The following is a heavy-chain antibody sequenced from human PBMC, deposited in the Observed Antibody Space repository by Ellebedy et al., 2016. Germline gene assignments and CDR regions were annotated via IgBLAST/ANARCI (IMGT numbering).Heavy chain of an antibody. CDR3: ARAGIAVAGHPNWFDP. V-gene: IGHV4-34*01. Sequence: GSLRLSCAVYGGSFSGYYWSWIRQPPGKGLEWIGEINHSGSTNYNPSLKSRVTISVDTSKNQFSLKLSSVTAADTAVYYCARAGIAVAGHPNWFDPWGQGTLVTVSS. D-gene: IGHD6-19*01. J-gene: IGHJ5*02. CDR2: INHSGST. CDR1: GGSFSGYY.